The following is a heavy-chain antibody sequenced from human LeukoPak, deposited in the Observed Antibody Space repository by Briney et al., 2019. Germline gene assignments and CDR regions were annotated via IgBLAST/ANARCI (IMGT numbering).Heavy chain of an antibody. CDR2: IFHGGNA. CDR3: ARQDRTLYYDSSGLYFDY. Sequence: SETLSLTCAVSGYSISSGYYWGWIRQPPGKGLEWIGSIFHGGNAYYSPSHKSRVTISMDTSMNQFSLKVTSVTAADTAVYYCARQDRTLYYDSSGLYFDYWGQGTLVAVSS. J-gene: IGHJ4*02. V-gene: IGHV4-38-2*01. CDR1: GYSISSGYY. D-gene: IGHD3-22*01.